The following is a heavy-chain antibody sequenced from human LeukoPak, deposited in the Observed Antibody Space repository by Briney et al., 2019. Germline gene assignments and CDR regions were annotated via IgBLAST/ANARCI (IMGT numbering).Heavy chain of an antibody. V-gene: IGHV4-39*01. CDR1: GGSISSSSYY. J-gene: IGHJ6*03. CDR3: ARHVLDYYDSSGYSYYYYYMDV. Sequence: SETLSLTCTVSGGSISSSSYYWGWIRQPPGKGPEWIGSIYYSGSTYYNPSLKSRVTISVDTSKNQFSLKLSSVTAADTAVYYCARHVLDYYDSSGYSYYYYYMDVWGKGTTVTISS. CDR2: IYYSGST. D-gene: IGHD3-22*01.